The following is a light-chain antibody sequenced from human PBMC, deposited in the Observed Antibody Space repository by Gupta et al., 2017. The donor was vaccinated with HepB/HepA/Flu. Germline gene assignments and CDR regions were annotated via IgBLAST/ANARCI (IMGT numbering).Light chain of an antibody. J-gene: IGLJ2*01. V-gene: IGLV3-1*01. Sequence: SYALTQPPSVSVSPGQTARITCSGDKLGDKYACWYQQKPGQSPVLVIYQDSKRPSGIPERFSGSNSGNTATLTISGTQAMDEADYYGQAWDSSTLVVFGGGTKLTVL. CDR2: QDS. CDR3: QAWDSSTLVV. CDR1: KLGDKY.